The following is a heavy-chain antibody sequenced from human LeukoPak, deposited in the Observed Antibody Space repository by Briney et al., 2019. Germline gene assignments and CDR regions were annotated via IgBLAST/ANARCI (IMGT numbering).Heavy chain of an antibody. V-gene: IGHV4-59*02. CDR3: GRNLGSGSDH. CDR1: GASVSSDY. Sequence: SETLSLTCSVSGASVSSDYWNWIRQSPGRGLEWIGYTHYRGDINYNPSLKRRLTMSVDASSNQVSLKLSSVTAADAAVYYCGRNLGSGSDHWGQGTLVTVSS. D-gene: IGHD3-10*01. CDR2: THYRGDI. J-gene: IGHJ4*02.